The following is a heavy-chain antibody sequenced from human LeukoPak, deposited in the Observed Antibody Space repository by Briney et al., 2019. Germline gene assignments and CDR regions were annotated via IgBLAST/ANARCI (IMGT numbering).Heavy chain of an antibody. V-gene: IGHV3-64*01. J-gene: IGHJ4*02. CDR3: ARGGEDIVPPHPEGFDQ. CDR1: GFTFSSYA. D-gene: IGHD2-8*01. CDR2: ISSNGGNT. Sequence: GGSLRLSCAASGFTFSSYAMHWVRQAPGKGLEYVSAISSNGGNTYYANSVKGRFTISRDNSKNTLYLQMGSLRVEDMAVYYCARGGEDIVPPHPEGFDQWVQGTLVTVSS.